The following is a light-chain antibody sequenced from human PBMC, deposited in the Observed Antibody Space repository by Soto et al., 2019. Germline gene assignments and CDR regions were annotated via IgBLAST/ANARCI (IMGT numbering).Light chain of an antibody. CDR3: QQYGSSIT. Sequence: EIVLTQSPGTLSLSPGERATLSCRAGQSVSSSYLGWYQQKPGQAPRLLIYGASSRATGIPERISGSGSGTDFTLTISRLEPEDFAVYYCQQYGSSITFGQGTRLETK. CDR1: QSVSSSY. CDR2: GAS. J-gene: IGKJ5*01. V-gene: IGKV3-20*01.